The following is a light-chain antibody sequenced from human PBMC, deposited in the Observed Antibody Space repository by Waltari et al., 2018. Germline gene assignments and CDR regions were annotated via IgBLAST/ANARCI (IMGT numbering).Light chain of an antibody. Sequence: DIVMTQSPDSLAASLGERATINCKSSQSVFYSSKNKNNLAWYQQKPGQPPKLLIYWASTRESGVPDRFSGSGSGTDFTLTISSLQAEDVAVYYCQQYYTTPYTFGQGTKLEIK. CDR1: QSVFYSSKNKNN. CDR3: QQYYTTPYT. V-gene: IGKV4-1*01. CDR2: WAS. J-gene: IGKJ2*01.